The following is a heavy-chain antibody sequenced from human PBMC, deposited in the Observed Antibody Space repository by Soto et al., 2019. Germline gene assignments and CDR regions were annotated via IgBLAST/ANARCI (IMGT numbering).Heavy chain of an antibody. Sequence: PAGSLRLSCAASGFTFSSYAMSWVCQATGKGLEWVSAISGSGGSTYYADSVKGRFTISRDISKNTLYLQMNSLRAEDTAVYYCAKDYHALVGATSFDYWGQGTLVTVSS. V-gene: IGHV3-23*01. CDR3: AKDYHALVGATSFDY. D-gene: IGHD1-26*01. CDR2: ISGSGGST. J-gene: IGHJ4*02. CDR1: GFTFSSYA.